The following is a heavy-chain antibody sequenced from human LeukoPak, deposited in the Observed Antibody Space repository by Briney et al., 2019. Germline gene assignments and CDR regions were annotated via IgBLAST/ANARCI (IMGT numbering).Heavy chain of an antibody. D-gene: IGHD2-15*01. CDR2: INHSGST. V-gene: IGHV4-34*01. Sequence: SETLSLTCAVYGVSFSGYYGSGIRQPTGEGLEWIVEINHSGSTTYNTSLTPRVTISVDTSNNQFSLKLSSVTAADTDVYYCAREPRKAATTSFDYWGQGTLVTVSS. CDR1: GVSFSGYY. CDR3: AREPRKAATTSFDY. J-gene: IGHJ4*02.